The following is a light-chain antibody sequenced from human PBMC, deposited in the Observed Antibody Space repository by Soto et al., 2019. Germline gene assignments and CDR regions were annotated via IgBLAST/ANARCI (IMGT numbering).Light chain of an antibody. V-gene: IGLV2-14*01. Sequence: QSALTQPASVSGSPGQSITISCTGTSSDVGGYNYVSWYQQHPGKAPKLMIYEVSHRPSGVSNRFSGSKSGNTASLTSSGLQAEDEADYYSSSYTSSSTVVFGGGTKLTVL. CDR2: EVS. CDR3: SSYTSSSTVV. CDR1: SSDVGGYNY. J-gene: IGLJ2*01.